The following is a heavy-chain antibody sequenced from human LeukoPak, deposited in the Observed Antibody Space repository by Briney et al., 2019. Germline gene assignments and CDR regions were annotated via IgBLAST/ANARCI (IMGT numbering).Heavy chain of an antibody. CDR1: GFTFSDYW. Sequence: GGSLRLSCAASGFTFSDYWMSWVRQAPGKGLEWVANIKQDGSEKYYVGSVKGRFTISRDNAKNSLYLQMNSLRAEDTAVYYCARDPYQRGYSGYDDAFDIWGQGTMVTVSS. D-gene: IGHD5-12*01. J-gene: IGHJ3*02. CDR2: IKQDGSEK. CDR3: ARDPYQRGYSGYDDAFDI. V-gene: IGHV3-7*01.